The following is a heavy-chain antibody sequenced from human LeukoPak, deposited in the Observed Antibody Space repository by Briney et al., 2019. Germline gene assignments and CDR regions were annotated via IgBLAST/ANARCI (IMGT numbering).Heavy chain of an antibody. CDR2: ISDSGATT. CDR1: GFTFSSYA. D-gene: IGHD6-19*01. V-gene: IGHV3-23*01. J-gene: IGHJ4*02. Sequence: GGSLRLSCAASGFTFSSYAMSWVRQAPGKGLEWVSGISDSGATTYYADSVKGQFTISRDNSRNTLYLQMHSLRAEDTAVYYCAKNRVAVTGALYFDYWGQGTLVTVSA. CDR3: AKNRVAVTGALYFDY.